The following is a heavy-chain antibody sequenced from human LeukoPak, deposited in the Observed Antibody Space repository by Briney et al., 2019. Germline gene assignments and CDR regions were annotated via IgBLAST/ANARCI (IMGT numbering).Heavy chain of an antibody. CDR1: GFTFSSYA. V-gene: IGHV3-30-3*01. J-gene: IGHJ6*02. CDR3: AREHSDSSARGYGMDV. Sequence: PGRSLRLSCAASGFTFSSYAMHWVRQAPGKGLEWVAVISYDGSNKYYADSVKGRFTISRDNSKNTLYLQMNSLRAEDTAVYYCAREHSDSSARGYGMDVWGQGTTVTVSS. CDR2: ISYDGSNK. D-gene: IGHD3-22*01.